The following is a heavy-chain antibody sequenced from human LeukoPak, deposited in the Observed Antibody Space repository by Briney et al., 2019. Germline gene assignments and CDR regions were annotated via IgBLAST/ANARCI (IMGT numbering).Heavy chain of an antibody. CDR2: IIPIFGTA. D-gene: IGHD2-2*01. CDR3: ARSLVVPAADAFDI. Sequence: SVKVSCKASGGTFSSYAISWVRQAPGQGLEWMGGIIPIFGTANYAQKFQGRVTITTDESTSTAYMELSSLRSEDTAVYYCARSLVVPAADAFDIWGQGTVVTVSS. V-gene: IGHV1-69*05. J-gene: IGHJ3*02. CDR1: GGTFSSYA.